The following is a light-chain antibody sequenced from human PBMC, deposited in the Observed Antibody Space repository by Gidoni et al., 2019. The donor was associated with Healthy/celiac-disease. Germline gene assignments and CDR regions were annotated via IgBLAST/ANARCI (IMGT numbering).Light chain of an antibody. Sequence: DIQMTQSPYTLSASVGDRVTITCRASQSSSSWLAWDHQKPGKAPQLLIYKSSSLESGVPSRFSGSASGTEFTLTISSLQPDEFATYYCQQYNSYSPLMYTFGQGTKLEIK. CDR2: KSS. CDR3: QQYNSYSPLMYT. J-gene: IGKJ2*01. V-gene: IGKV1-5*03. CDR1: QSSSSW.